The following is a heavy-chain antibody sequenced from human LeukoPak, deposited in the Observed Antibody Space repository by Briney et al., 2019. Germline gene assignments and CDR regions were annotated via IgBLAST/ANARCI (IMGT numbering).Heavy chain of an antibody. Sequence: SETLSLTCTVSGGSISSYYWSWIRQPPGKGLEWIGYIYYSGSTNYNPSLKSRVAISVDTSKDQFSLKLSSVTAADTAVYYCARNTRPDAFDIWGQGTMVTVSS. V-gene: IGHV4-59*01. CDR2: IYYSGST. D-gene: IGHD5-18*01. CDR1: GGSISSYY. J-gene: IGHJ3*02. CDR3: ARNTRPDAFDI.